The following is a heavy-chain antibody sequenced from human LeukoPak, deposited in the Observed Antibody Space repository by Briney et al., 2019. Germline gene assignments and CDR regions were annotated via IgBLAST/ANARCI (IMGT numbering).Heavy chain of an antibody. Sequence: PSETLSLTCTVSGGSISSYSWSWIRQPPGKGLEWIGYIYYSGSTDYNPSLKSRVTISADTSKNQFSLKMTSVTAADTAVYYCAREPGETDEGFEYWGQGTLVTVSS. V-gene: IGHV4-59*01. J-gene: IGHJ4*02. D-gene: IGHD1-14*01. CDR2: IYYSGST. CDR3: AREPGETDEGFEY. CDR1: GGSISSYS.